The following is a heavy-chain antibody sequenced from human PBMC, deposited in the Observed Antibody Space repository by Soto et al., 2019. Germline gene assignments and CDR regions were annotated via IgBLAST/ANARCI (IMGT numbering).Heavy chain of an antibody. D-gene: IGHD6-6*01. CDR3: ARESIAARPFDY. Sequence: PSETLSLTCAVYGGSFSGYYWSWIRQPPGKGLEWIGEINHSGSTNYNPSLKSRVTISVGTSKNQFSLKLSSVTAADTAVYYCARESIAARPFDYWGQGTLVTVSS. CDR1: GGSFSGYY. J-gene: IGHJ4*02. V-gene: IGHV4-34*01. CDR2: INHSGST.